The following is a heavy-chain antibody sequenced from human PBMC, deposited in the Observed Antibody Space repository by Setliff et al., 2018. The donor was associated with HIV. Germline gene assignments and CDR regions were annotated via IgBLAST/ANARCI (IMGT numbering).Heavy chain of an antibody. V-gene: IGHV1-18*01. CDR1: GYTFTSYG. D-gene: IGHD3-3*01. Sequence: ASVKVSCKASGYTFTSYGISWVRQAPGQGLEWMGWISAYNGYTNYAQKLQGRVTMTTDTSTSTAYMELRSLRSDDTAVYYCARPYNFWSGFPDACDIWGQGTMVTV. CDR2: ISAYNGYT. J-gene: IGHJ3*02. CDR3: ARPYNFWSGFPDACDI.